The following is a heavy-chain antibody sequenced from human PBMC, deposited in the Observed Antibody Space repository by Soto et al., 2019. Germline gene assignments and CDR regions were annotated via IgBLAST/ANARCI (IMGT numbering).Heavy chain of an antibody. Sequence: FQTHCLPCDVFGENIRTVGYPRAWIRQPPGKALEWIGHTYHSGNPYYNPSVKGRFIISRDDSKNTLSLQMNSLRAEDTAVYYCARDYVWLLDSWGKGTLVTVSS. V-gene: IGHV4-30-2*01. J-gene: IGHJ4*02. CDR2: TYHSGNP. D-gene: IGHD2-2*03. CDR1: GENIRTVGYP. CDR3: ARDYVWLLDS.